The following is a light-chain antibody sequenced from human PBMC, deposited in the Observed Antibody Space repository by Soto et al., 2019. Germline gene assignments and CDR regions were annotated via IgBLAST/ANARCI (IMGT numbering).Light chain of an antibody. J-gene: IGKJ1*01. CDR2: GAS. Sequence: EIVLTQSPGTLSLSPGERVTLSCRASQSVSSSYLAWYQQKLGQAPRLLIYGASSRATGIPDRFSGSGSGTDFTLTISRLEPEDFAVYYCPQYASSPKTFGQGTKV. CDR1: QSVSSSY. CDR3: PQYASSPKT. V-gene: IGKV3-20*01.